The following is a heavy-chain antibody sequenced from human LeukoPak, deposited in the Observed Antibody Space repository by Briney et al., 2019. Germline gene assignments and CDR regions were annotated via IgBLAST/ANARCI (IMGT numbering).Heavy chain of an antibody. Sequence: ASVKVSCKASGYTFTSYGISWVRQAPGQGLEWMGWISAYNGNTNYVQKLQGRVTMTTDTSTSTAYMELRSLRSDDTAVYYCAREGRITGTTWRDAFDIWGQGTMVTVSS. V-gene: IGHV1-18*01. D-gene: IGHD1-7*01. CDR2: ISAYNGNT. CDR3: AREGRITGTTWRDAFDI. CDR1: GYTFTSYG. J-gene: IGHJ3*02.